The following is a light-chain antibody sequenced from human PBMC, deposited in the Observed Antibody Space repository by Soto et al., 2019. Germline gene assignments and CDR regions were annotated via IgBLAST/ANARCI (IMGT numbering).Light chain of an antibody. CDR2: AAS. CDR3: QKYYSAPLT. Sequence: DIPMTQSPSSLSASVGDRVTITCRASQGISSYLAWYQQRPGKVPKLLIYAASTLQSGVPSRFSGSASGTDFTLTISSLQPEDVGTYYCQKYYSAPLTFGGGTKVEL. J-gene: IGKJ4*01. CDR1: QGISSY. V-gene: IGKV1-27*01.